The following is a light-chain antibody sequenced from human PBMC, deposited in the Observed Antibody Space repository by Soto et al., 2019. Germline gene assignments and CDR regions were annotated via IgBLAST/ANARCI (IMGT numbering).Light chain of an antibody. V-gene: IGKV3-20*01. CDR3: QQYGSSPPIT. Sequence: IVLTQSPCTLSLSPGERATLSCRASQSVSSSYLAWYQQKPGQAPRLLIYGASSRTAGIPDRFSGSGSGTDFTLTISRLEPEDFAVYYCQQYGSSPPITFGQGTRL. CDR1: QSVSSSY. CDR2: GAS. J-gene: IGKJ5*01.